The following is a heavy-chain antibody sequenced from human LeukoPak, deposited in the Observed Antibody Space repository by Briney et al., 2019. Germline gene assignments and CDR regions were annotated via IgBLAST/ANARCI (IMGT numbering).Heavy chain of an antibody. J-gene: IGHJ4*02. CDR2: ISGNGGRT. V-gene: IGHV3-23*01. Sequence: GGSLRLSGAASGLTLTSYAMSWVRQAPGKGLEWVSAISGNGGRTYYADSVKGRFAISRDDSKNTLYLQMNNLRAEDTAVYYCAKVNRFDDWGQGTLVTVSS. CDR1: GLTLTSYA. CDR3: AKVNRFDD.